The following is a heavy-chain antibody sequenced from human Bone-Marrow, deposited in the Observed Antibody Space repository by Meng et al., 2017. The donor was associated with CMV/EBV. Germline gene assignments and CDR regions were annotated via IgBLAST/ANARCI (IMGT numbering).Heavy chain of an antibody. V-gene: IGHV4-4*07. D-gene: IGHD2-2*02. CDR2: IYTSGST. J-gene: IGHJ6*02. CDR3: ARDMGYRAYCSSTSCYSGRGGMDV. Sequence: SETLSLTCTVSGGSISSYYWSWIRQPAGKGLEWIGRIYTSGSTNYNPSLKSRVTMSVDTSKNQFSLKLSSVTAADTAVYYCARDMGYRAYCSSTSCYSGRGGMDVWGQGTTVTVSS. CDR1: GGSISSYY.